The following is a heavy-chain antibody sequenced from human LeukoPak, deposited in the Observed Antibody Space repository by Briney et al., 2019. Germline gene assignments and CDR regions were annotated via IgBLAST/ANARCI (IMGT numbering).Heavy chain of an antibody. Sequence: GGSLRLSCAASGFTFSTYGMNWVRQAPGKGLEWVSTISTKSANTYYTDSVKGRFTISRDNSKDTLFMQMNSLRAEDTAVYYCAKGQSTIATRSFDSWGQGTLVTVSS. CDR1: GFTFSTYG. D-gene: IGHD6-6*01. CDR2: ISTKSANT. CDR3: AKGQSTIATRSFDS. V-gene: IGHV3-23*01. J-gene: IGHJ4*02.